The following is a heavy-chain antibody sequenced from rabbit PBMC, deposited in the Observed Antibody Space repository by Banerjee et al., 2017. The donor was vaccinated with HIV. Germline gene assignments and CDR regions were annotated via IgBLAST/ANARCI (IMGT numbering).Heavy chain of an antibody. Sequence: QQLVESGGGLVKPGASLTLTCKASGIDFSSYYYMCWVRQAPGKGLEWIACIYTGSSGSTYYASWAKGRFTISKTSSTTVTLQMTSLTAADTATYFCARDLAGVIGWNFGLWGQGTLVTVS. CDR1: GIDFSSYYY. J-gene: IGHJ3*01. CDR2: IYTGSSGST. D-gene: IGHD4-1*01. V-gene: IGHV1S40*01. CDR3: ARDLAGVIGWNFGL.